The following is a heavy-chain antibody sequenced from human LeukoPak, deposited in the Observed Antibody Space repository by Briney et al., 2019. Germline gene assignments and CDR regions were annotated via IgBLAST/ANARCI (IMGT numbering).Heavy chain of an antibody. J-gene: IGHJ4*02. CDR3: ARESGHCYGDNCFYFFDL. CDR2: INPSDGST. V-gene: IGHV1-46*01. Sequence: ASVKVSCKASGYTFTDYYMHWVRQATGQGLEWMGIINPSDGSTNYAQKFQGRVTMGTETSTNTAYMELRSLTFDDTAVYYCARESGHCYGDNCFYFFDLWGQGFRVTVSS. D-gene: IGHD2-21*01. CDR1: GYTFTDYY.